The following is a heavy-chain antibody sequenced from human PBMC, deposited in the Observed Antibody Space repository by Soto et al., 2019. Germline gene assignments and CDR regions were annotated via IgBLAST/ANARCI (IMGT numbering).Heavy chain of an antibody. D-gene: IGHD2-15*01. Sequence: PSETLSLTCTVSGGSINNGDYFWGWIRQPPGKGLEWIGSVYHSGTTNYNPSLKSRVTISVDTSKNQFSLNLRSMTAADTAVYYCAKVVVGAPRHPDFDSWGQGTLVTVSS. CDR3: AKVVVGAPRHPDFDS. V-gene: IGHV4-39*01. J-gene: IGHJ4*02. CDR1: GGSINNGDYF. CDR2: VYHSGTT.